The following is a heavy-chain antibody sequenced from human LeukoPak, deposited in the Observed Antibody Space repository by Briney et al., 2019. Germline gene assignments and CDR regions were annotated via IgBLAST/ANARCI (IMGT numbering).Heavy chain of an antibody. Sequence: GGSLRLSCAASGFTFSSYGMHWVRQAPGKGLEWVAFIRYDGSNKYYADSVKGRFTISRDNSKNTLYLQMNSLRAEDTAVYYCAKDITIFGVVTDYFDYWGQGTLVTVSS. V-gene: IGHV3-30*02. J-gene: IGHJ4*02. D-gene: IGHD3-3*01. CDR2: IRYDGSNK. CDR3: AKDITIFGVVTDYFDY. CDR1: GFTFSSYG.